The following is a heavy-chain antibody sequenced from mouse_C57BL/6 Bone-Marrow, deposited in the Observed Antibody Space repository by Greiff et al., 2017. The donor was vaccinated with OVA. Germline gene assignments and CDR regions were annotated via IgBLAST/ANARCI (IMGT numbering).Heavy chain of an antibody. V-gene: IGHV1-63*01. Sequence: QVQLQQSGAELVRPGTSVKMSCKASGYTFTNYWIGWAKQRPGHGLEWIGNIYPGGGYTNYMENFKGKAILTADNSSSTVYMQLSSLTSEDSAIYYCARDYGSSYYFDYWGQGTTLTVSS. CDR1: GYTFTNYW. CDR2: IYPGGGYT. CDR3: ARDYGSSYYFDY. D-gene: IGHD1-1*01. J-gene: IGHJ2*01.